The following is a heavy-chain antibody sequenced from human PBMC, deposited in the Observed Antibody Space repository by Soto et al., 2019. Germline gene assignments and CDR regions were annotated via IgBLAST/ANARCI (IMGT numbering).Heavy chain of an antibody. Sequence: GESLKISCKGSGYSFNSYWISWVRQMPGKGLEWMGRIDPSDSYINYNPSFQGHVTISADKSISTAYLQWSSLKASDTAMYYCARTRAHNCHRGNCYFGLDVWGQGTTVTVSS. J-gene: IGHJ6*02. D-gene: IGHD2-15*01. CDR3: ARTRAHNCHRGNCYFGLDV. V-gene: IGHV5-10-1*01. CDR1: GYSFNSYW. CDR2: IDPSDSYI.